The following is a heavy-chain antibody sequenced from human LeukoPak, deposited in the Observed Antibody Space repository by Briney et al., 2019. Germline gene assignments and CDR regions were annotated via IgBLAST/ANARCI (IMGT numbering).Heavy chain of an antibody. CDR2: ISGSGGST. J-gene: IGHJ4*02. CDR3: ANSYYDSSGYYPTNYFDY. V-gene: IGHV3-23*01. D-gene: IGHD3-22*01. Sequence: AASLRLSCAASGFTFSSYAMSWVRQAPGKGLDWVSAISGSGGSTYYADSVKGRFTISRDNSKNTLYLQMNSLRAEDTAVYYCANSYYDSSGYYPTNYFDYWGQGTLVTVSS. CDR1: GFTFSSYA.